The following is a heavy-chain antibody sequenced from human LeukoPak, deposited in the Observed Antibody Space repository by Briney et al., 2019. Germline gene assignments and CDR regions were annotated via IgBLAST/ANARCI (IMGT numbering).Heavy chain of an antibody. V-gene: IGHV4-39*01. D-gene: IGHD4-23*01. Sequence: PSETLSLTCTVSGGSISSSSYYWGWIRQPPGKGLAWIGSIYYSGSTYYNPSLKSRVTISVDTSKNQFSLKLSSVTAADTAVYYCASNGGNYYYYYMDVWGKGTTVTVSS. CDR3: ASNGGNYYYYYMDV. CDR2: IYYSGST. J-gene: IGHJ6*03. CDR1: GGSISSSSYY.